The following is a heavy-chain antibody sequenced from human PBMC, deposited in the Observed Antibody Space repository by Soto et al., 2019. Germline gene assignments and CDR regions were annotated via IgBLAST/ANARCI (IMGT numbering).Heavy chain of an antibody. CDR2: IYHSGST. J-gene: IGHJ5*02. D-gene: IGHD2-2*01. CDR1: GGSISSGGYS. V-gene: IGHV4-30-2*01. CDR3: ARMYCSSTSCYYNWFDR. Sequence: PAETRSLTCAVSGGSISSGGYSWSWIRQPPGKGLEWIGYIYHSGSTYYNPSLKSRVTISVDRSKNQFSLKLSSVTAADTAVYYCARMYCSSTSCYYNWFDRWGKGNLVTVSS.